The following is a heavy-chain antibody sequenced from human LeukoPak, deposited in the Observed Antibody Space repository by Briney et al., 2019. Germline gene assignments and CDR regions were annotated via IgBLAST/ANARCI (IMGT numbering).Heavy chain of an antibody. V-gene: IGHV3-74*01. CDR3: VRGRGSGSYYDY. CDR1: GFTFSSYW. J-gene: IGHJ4*02. CDR2: ITTDGSTT. D-gene: IGHD3-10*01. Sequence: GGSLRLSCAASGFTFSSYWMHWVRQAPGKGLVWVSRITTDGSTTNYADSVKGRFTTSRDNAKNTLYLQMNSLRAEDTAVYYCVRGRGSGSYYDYWGQGTLVTVSS.